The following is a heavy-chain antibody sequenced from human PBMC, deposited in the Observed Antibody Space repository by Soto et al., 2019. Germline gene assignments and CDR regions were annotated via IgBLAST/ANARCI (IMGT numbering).Heavy chain of an antibody. Sequence: QVQLVQSGGEVKRPGASVKVSCKASGYTFTTYGISWVRQAPGQGLEWMGWINTHNGDTEHQQKLQGRVSMTRDTSTRTAYLEVRSLRSDDTAVYYCARQGAAPYYHYGLDVWGQGTTVTVSS. J-gene: IGHJ6*02. V-gene: IGHV1-18*01. CDR3: ARQGAAPYYHYGLDV. CDR2: INTHNGDT. CDR1: GYTFTTYG. D-gene: IGHD6-25*01.